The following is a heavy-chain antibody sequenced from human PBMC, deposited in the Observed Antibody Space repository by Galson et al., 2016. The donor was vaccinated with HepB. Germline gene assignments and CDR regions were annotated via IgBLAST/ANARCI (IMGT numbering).Heavy chain of an antibody. V-gene: IGHV3-21*01. CDR2: ISDTGSYI. Sequence: SLRLSCAPSGFTFSSYRMDWVRQAPGKGLEWVSSISDTGSYIYYADSVKGRFTISRDNAKNSLYLQMNSLRAEDTAVHYCARDRAGILFDYWGQGTLVTVSS. CDR3: ARDRAGILFDY. J-gene: IGHJ4*02. CDR1: GFTFSSYR. D-gene: IGHD5-18*01.